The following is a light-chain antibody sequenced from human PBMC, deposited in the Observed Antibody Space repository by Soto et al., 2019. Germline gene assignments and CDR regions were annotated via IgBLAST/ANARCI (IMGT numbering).Light chain of an antibody. J-gene: IGLJ2*01. CDR3: RSYTSSSFL. CDR1: SSDVGGYNY. V-gene: IGLV2-14*01. Sequence: QSALTQPASVSGSPGQSITISCTGTSSDVGGYNYVSWYQQHPGKAPKLMIYDVSNRPSGVSNRFSGSKSGNTASLTISGLQAEDEADYSCRSYTSSSFLFGGGTKLTVL. CDR2: DVS.